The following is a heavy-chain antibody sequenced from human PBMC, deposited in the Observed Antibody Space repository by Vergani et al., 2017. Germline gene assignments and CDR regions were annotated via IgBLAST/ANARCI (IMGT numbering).Heavy chain of an antibody. Sequence: EVQLVESGGGLVQPGGSLRLSCAASGFTVSSNYMSWVRQAPGEGLEWVSVIYSGGSTYYADSVKGRFTISRDNSKNTLYLQMNSLRAEDTAVYYCARASGSYLRYFDYWGQGTLVTVPS. D-gene: IGHD1-26*01. CDR1: GFTVSSNY. CDR3: ARASGSYLRYFDY. CDR2: IYSGGST. J-gene: IGHJ4*02. V-gene: IGHV3-66*02.